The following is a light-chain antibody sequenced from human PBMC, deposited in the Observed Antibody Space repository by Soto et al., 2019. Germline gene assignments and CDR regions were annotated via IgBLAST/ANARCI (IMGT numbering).Light chain of an antibody. V-gene: IGKV3-20*01. J-gene: IGKJ4*01. CDR1: QFVSSTY. Sequence: EVVLTQSPGTLSLSPGARATLSCRASQFVSSTYLAWYQQRPGQAPRLLIYGASSRATGIPDRVSGGGSETDVTLTISRLESEDSAVYYCQQYGISPFTFGGGTKVEI. CDR3: QQYGISPFT. CDR2: GAS.